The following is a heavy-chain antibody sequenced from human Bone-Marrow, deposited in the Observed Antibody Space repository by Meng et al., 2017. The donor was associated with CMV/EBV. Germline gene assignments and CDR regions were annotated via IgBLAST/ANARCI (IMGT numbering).Heavy chain of an antibody. J-gene: IGHJ5*01. CDR3: ARDNFGRLDS. CDR1: GFRLRSYW. Sequence: GGSLRLSCAASGFRLRSYWMNWVRQAPGKGLEWVAMMKNKDGSEDYYLASVRGRFTISRDNARNSLFLQLNNVRPEDTGVYYCARDNFGRLDSWGQGTVVTVSS. V-gene: IGHV3-7*03. D-gene: IGHD1-1*01. CDR2: MKNKDGSED.